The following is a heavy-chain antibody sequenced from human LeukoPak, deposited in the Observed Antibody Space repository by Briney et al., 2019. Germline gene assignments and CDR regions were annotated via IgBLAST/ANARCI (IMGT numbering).Heavy chain of an antibody. CDR1: GFTFSTYW. Sequence: GGSLRLSCAASGFTFSTYWMSWVRQAPGTGLEWVASIKQDGSEKSSVDSVKGRFTISRDNAKNSLYLQMNSLRAEDTAVYYCARGGYQLLWYWGQGTLVTVSS. CDR3: ARGGYQLLWY. J-gene: IGHJ4*02. CDR2: IKQDGSEK. D-gene: IGHD2-2*01. V-gene: IGHV3-7*04.